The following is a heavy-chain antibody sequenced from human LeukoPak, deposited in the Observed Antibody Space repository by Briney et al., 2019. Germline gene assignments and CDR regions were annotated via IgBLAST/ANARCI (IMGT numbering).Heavy chain of an antibody. J-gene: IGHJ5*02. D-gene: IGHD2-2*01. Sequence: PSETLSLTCAVYGGSFSGYYWSWIRQPPGKGLEWIGEINHSGSTNYNPSLKSRVTISVDTSKNQFSLKLSSVTAADTAVYYCARATVVVPAAGWFDPWGQGTLVTVPS. CDR1: GGSFSGYY. V-gene: IGHV4-34*01. CDR3: ARATVVVPAAGWFDP. CDR2: INHSGST.